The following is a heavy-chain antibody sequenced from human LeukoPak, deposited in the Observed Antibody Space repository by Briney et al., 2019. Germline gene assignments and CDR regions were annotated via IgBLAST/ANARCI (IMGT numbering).Heavy chain of an antibody. CDR2: IKQGGSEK. Sequence: GGSRRLSCAASGFIFSSYWMSWVRQAPGKGLEWVANIKQGGSEKYYVDSVKGRFTISRDSAKNSLYLQMNSLRAEDTAVYYCAKDLATYYFDYWGQGTLVTVSS. D-gene: IGHD3-16*01. V-gene: IGHV3-7*01. CDR1: GFIFSSYW. CDR3: AKDLATYYFDY. J-gene: IGHJ4*02.